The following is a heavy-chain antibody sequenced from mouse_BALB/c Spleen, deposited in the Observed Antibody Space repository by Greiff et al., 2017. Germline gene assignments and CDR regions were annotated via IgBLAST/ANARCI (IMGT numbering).Heavy chain of an antibody. V-gene: IGHV5-6-5*01. CDR2: ISSGGST. Sequence: EVMLVESGGGLVKPGGSLKLSCAASGFTFSSYAMSWVRQTPEKRLEWVASISSGGSTYYPDSVKGRFTISRVNARNILYLQMSSLRSEDTAMYYCARGRAYFDYSGQGTTLTVSS. D-gene: IGHD3-1*01. CDR3: ARGRAYFDY. J-gene: IGHJ2*01. CDR1: GFTFSSYA.